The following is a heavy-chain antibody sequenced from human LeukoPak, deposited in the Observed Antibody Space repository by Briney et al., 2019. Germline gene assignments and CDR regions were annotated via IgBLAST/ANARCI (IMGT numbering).Heavy chain of an antibody. Sequence: GGSLRLSCAASGFTFDDYTMHWVRQAPGKGLEWVSLISWDGGSTYYADSVEGRFTISRDNSKNSLYLQMNSLRTEDTALYYCAKDSVGATTSRYYYYMDVWGKGTTVTVSS. D-gene: IGHD1-26*01. V-gene: IGHV3-43*01. CDR2: ISWDGGST. J-gene: IGHJ6*03. CDR1: GFTFDDYT. CDR3: AKDSVGATTSRYYYYMDV.